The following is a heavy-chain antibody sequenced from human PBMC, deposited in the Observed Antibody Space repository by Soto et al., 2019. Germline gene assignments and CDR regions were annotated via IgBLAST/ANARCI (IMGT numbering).Heavy chain of an antibody. Sequence: PSETLSLTCTASGGSIINYYWNWIRQPPGKGLDWIGYVYSSGRSKFNPYLKSRVTISVNTSKNKFSLRLSSVTAADTAVYYCARKVNSDGSTYFDIWGQGTLVTVSS. CDR3: ARKVNSDGSTYFDI. J-gene: IGHJ4*02. CDR1: GGSIINYY. V-gene: IGHV4-59*01. D-gene: IGHD5-18*01. CDR2: VYSSGRS.